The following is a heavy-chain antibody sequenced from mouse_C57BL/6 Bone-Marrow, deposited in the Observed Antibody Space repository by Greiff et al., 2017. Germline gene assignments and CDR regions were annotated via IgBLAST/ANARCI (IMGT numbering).Heavy chain of an antibody. J-gene: IGHJ2*01. CDR2: IDPSDSYT. Sequence: QVQLQQPGAELVMPGASVKLSCKASGYTFTSYWMHWVKQRPGQGLEWIGEIDPSDSYTNYNQKFKGKSTLTVDKSSSTAYMQLSSLTSEDCAVYYCARASGSSFFDYWGQGTTLTVSS. V-gene: IGHV1-69*01. CDR3: ARASGSSFFDY. CDR1: GYTFTSYW. D-gene: IGHD1-1*01.